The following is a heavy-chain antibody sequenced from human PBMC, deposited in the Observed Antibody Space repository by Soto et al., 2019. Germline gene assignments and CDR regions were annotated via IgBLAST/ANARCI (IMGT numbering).Heavy chain of an antibody. V-gene: IGHV3-9*01. Sequence: GRSLRLSCVASGFTFDGYAMHWVRQAPGKGLEWVSGISFNSGSIGYAESVKGRFTISRDNARNSLYLQMNSLRAEDTALYYCARDIEANKLLYYALDFWGHGTMVPVSS. CDR2: ISFNSGSI. J-gene: IGHJ3*01. CDR1: GFTFDGYA. CDR3: ARDIEANKLLYYALDF. D-gene: IGHD2-15*01.